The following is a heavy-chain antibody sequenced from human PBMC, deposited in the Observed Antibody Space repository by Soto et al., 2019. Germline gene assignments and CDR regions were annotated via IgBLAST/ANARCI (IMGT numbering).Heavy chain of an antibody. CDR2: IIPIFGTA. V-gene: IGHV1-69*06. Sequence: QVQLVQSGAEVKKPGSSVKVSCKASGGTFSSYAISWVRQAPGQGLEWMGGIIPIFGTANYAQKFQGRVRITADKSTSTAYMELSSLTSEETAVYYCARRGYSGYLPPYYYGMDVWGQGTTVTVSS. CDR3: ARRGYSGYLPPYYYGMDV. D-gene: IGHD5-12*01. CDR1: GGTFSSYA. J-gene: IGHJ6*02.